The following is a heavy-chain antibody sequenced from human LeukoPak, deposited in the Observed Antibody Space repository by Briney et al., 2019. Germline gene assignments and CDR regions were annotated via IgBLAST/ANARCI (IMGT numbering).Heavy chain of an antibody. D-gene: IGHD2-15*01. CDR3: ARLGTPPSYWYFDL. J-gene: IGHJ2*01. CDR1: GGTFSSYA. V-gene: IGHV1-69*06. CDR2: IIPIFGTA. Sequence: ASVKVSCNASGGTFSSYAISWVRQAPGQGLEWMGGIIPIFGTANYAQKFQGRVTITADKSTSTAYMELSSLRSEDTAVYYCARLGTPPSYWYFDLWGRGTLVTVSS.